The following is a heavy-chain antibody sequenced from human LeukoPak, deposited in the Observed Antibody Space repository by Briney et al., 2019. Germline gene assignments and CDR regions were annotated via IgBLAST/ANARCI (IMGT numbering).Heavy chain of an antibody. V-gene: IGHV4-59*01. CDR3: ARDSGSGYNWFDS. Sequence: SETLSLTCTVSGGSISSYYWSWIRQPPGKGLEWIGYIYYSGSTNYNPSLKSRVTISVDTSKNQFSLKLSSVTAADTAVYYCARDSGSGYNWFDSWGQGTLVTVSS. CDR2: IYYSGST. CDR1: GGSISSYY. J-gene: IGHJ5*01. D-gene: IGHD6-19*01.